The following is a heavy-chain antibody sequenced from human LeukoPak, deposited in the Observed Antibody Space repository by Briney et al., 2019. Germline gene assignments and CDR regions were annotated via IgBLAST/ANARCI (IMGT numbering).Heavy chain of an antibody. J-gene: IGHJ4*02. D-gene: IGHD6-19*01. CDR3: VKDLHSGWSFDY. CDR2: ISYDGSDK. Sequence: GGSLRLSCAASGFTFNNFGLHWVRQAPDKGLEWVAFISYDGSDKNCVDSVQGRFTISRENSKNTLYLQMNSLRVDDTAVYYCVKDLHSGWSFDYWGQGILVTVSS. V-gene: IGHV3-30*02. CDR1: GFTFNNFG.